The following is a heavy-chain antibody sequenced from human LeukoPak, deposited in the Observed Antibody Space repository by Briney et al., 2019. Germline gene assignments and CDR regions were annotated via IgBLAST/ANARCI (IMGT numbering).Heavy chain of an antibody. CDR3: AKDIWGYPLSHIDY. D-gene: IGHD3-16*02. Sequence: GGSLRLSCAASGFTFSIYAMNWVRQAPGKGLEWVSSISGSGDSTYYADSVKGRFTISRDNSKNTLYVQMNSLRAEDTAAYYCAKDIWGYPLSHIDYWGQGTLVTVSS. CDR1: GFTFSIYA. CDR2: ISGSGDST. V-gene: IGHV3-23*01. J-gene: IGHJ4*02.